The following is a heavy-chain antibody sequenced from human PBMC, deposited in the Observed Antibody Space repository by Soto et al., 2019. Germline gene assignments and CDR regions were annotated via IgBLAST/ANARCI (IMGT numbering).Heavy chain of an antibody. D-gene: IGHD2-2*01. CDR2: MSYDGSDK. CDR3: ARARLDTPALEY. V-gene: IGHV3-30-3*01. Sequence: QVQLVESGGGVVQPGRSLRLSCAASGFSFRSYAMHWVRQAPGKGLEWVAVMSYDGSDKDYADSVKGRFTISRDNSKXXXXXXXXXXXXXXTAVYYXARARLDTPALEYWGQGTLVTVSS. CDR1: GFSFRSYA. J-gene: IGHJ4*02.